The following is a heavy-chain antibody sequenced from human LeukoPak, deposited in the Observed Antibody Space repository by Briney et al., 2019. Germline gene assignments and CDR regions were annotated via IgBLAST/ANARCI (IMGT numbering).Heavy chain of an antibody. D-gene: IGHD4-17*01. J-gene: IGHJ4*02. CDR2: INPSSGDT. CDR1: DYTFTSYG. CDR3: AISDFADSDVYFDS. Sequence: ASVKVSCKASDYTFTSYGISWVRQAPGQGLEWMGWINPSSGDTNYAQRFQGRVTMTRDTSIGTAYMELKSLISDDTAVFYCAISDFADSDVYFDSWGQGTLVIVSS. V-gene: IGHV1-18*01.